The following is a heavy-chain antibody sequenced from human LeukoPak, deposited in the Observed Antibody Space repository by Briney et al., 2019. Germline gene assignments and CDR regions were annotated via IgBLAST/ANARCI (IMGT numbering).Heavy chain of an antibody. CDR1: GYTLTELS. CDR2: FDPEDGET. D-gene: IGHD1-14*01. CDR3: ATYLTVGYYFDY. Sequence: ASVKVSCKVSGYTLTELSMHWVRQAPGKGLEWMGGFDPEDGETIYAQKFQGRVTMTEDTSTDTAYMELSSLRSEDTAVYYCATYLTVGYYFDYWGQRTLVTVSS. J-gene: IGHJ4*02. V-gene: IGHV1-24*01.